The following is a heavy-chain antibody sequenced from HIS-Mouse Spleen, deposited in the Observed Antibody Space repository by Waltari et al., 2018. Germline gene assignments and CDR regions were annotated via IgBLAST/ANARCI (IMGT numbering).Heavy chain of an antibody. CDR1: GGSISSSSYY. V-gene: IGHV4-39*07. CDR3: AREIPYSSSWYDWYFDL. Sequence: QLQLQESGPGLVKPSETLSLTCTVSGGSISSSSYYWGWIRQPPGKGLEWIGSIDYSGSTYYNPSLKSGVTISVDTSKNQFSLKLSSVPAADTAVYYCAREIPYSSSWYDWYFDLWGRGTLVTVSS. J-gene: IGHJ2*01. CDR2: IDYSGST. D-gene: IGHD6-13*01.